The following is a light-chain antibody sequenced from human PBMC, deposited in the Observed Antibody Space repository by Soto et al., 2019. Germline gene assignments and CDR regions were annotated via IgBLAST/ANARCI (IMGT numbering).Light chain of an antibody. CDR2: DAS. Sequence: ENVLTQSPATLSLSPGERATLSCRASQSVRSYLAWYQHKPGQAPRLLIYDASNRATGIPARFSGSGSGTDFTLTISSLEPEDFAVYDCQQRRNWPYTFGQGTKLEIK. CDR3: QQRRNWPYT. CDR1: QSVRSY. J-gene: IGKJ2*01. V-gene: IGKV3-11*01.